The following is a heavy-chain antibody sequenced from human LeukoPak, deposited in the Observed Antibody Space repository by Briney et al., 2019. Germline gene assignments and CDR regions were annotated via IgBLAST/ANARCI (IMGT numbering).Heavy chain of an antibody. CDR3: ASDYYDSGSYDY. Sequence: GGSLKISCKGSGYRFTSYWIGWVRPVPGKGLEWMGTISPSDSDTRYSPSFQGQVTISSDKSISTAYLNWSSLKASDTARYYGASDYYDSGSYDYWGQGTLVTVSS. D-gene: IGHD3-10*01. CDR1: GYRFTSYW. V-gene: IGHV5-51*01. CDR2: ISPSDSDT. J-gene: IGHJ4*02.